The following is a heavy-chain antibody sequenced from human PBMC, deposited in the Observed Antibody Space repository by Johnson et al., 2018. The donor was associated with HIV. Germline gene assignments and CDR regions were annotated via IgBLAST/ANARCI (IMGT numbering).Heavy chain of an antibody. CDR1: GFPFSTYA. V-gene: IGHV3-30*01. CDR2: ISYDGTKK. CDR3: ARGKAWRQSCDDAYDL. J-gene: IGHJ3*01. D-gene: IGHD5-18*01. Sequence: QVQLVESGGGVVQPGRSLRLSCVASGFPFSTYAIHWVRQAPGKGLEWVAVISYDGTKKYYADSVKGRFTMSRDNSKNTIYLQTNSLRREDTAVYYCARGKAWRQSCDDAYDLWGQGTVVT.